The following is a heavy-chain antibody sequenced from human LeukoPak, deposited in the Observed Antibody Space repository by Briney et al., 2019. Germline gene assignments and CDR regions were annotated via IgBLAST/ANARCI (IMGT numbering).Heavy chain of an antibody. CDR1: GGSISSGNYY. J-gene: IGHJ4*02. CDR2: IGAGGTFT. CDR3: AKDLDYTTYGYYFDY. Sequence: LSLTCTVSGGSISSGNYYWIWIRQHPGKGLEWVSGIGAGGTFTYYADSVKGRFTISRDNSRNTLYLQMNSLRADDTAVYYCAKDLDYTTYGYYFDYWGQGTLVTVSS. D-gene: IGHD4-11*01. V-gene: IGHV3-23*01.